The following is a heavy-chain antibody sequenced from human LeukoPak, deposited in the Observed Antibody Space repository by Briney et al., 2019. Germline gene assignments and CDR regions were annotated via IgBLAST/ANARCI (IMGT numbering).Heavy chain of an antibody. J-gene: IGHJ5*02. V-gene: IGHV3-23*01. CDR1: GFTFSSYA. CDR3: AKDSDAYGYGDSNWFDP. D-gene: IGHD4-17*01. CDR2: ISGSGGST. Sequence: PGGPLRLSCAASGFTFSSYAMSWVRQAPGKGLEWVSAISGSGGSTYYADSVKGRFTISRDNSKNTLYLQMNSLRAEDTAVYYCAKDSDAYGYGDSNWFDPWGQGTLVTVSS.